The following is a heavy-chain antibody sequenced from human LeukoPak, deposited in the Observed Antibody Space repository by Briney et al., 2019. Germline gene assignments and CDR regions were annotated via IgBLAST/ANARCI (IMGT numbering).Heavy chain of an antibody. J-gene: IGHJ3*01. CDR2: TYPVGDFT. CDR3: ARDQWGPDGL. Sequence: ASVKVSCKSSGYTFTDYHIYWVRQAPGQGLEWMGITYPVGDFTNSAQKFQGRVTMTSDTPTNTFYMELSGLRFDDTAVYYCARDQWGPDGLWGQGTMVTVSS. D-gene: IGHD5-24*01. CDR1: GYTFTDYH. V-gene: IGHV1-46*01.